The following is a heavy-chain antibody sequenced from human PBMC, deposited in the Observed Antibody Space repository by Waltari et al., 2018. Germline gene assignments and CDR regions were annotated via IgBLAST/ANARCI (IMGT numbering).Heavy chain of an antibody. CDR2: ISSSGNTI. CDR1: GFTFSSYE. Sequence: EVQLVESGGGLVQPGGYLRLSCAASGFTFSSYEMNWVRQAPGKGLEWVSYISSSGNTIDYADSVKGRFTNARDNAKTSLYREMNSLRAEDTAVYDLARDADLITMIVVDPTRIGGDNWGQGTMVTVSS. CDR3: ARDADLITMIVVDPTRIGGDN. D-gene: IGHD3-22*01. V-gene: IGHV3-48*03. J-gene: IGHJ3*02.